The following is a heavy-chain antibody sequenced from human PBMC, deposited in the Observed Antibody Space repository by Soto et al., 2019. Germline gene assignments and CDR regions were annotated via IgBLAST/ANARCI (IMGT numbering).Heavy chain of an antibody. V-gene: IGHV4-59*01. CDR2: IYYSGST. CDR1: GGSISSYY. Sequence: PSETLSLTCTVSGGSISSYYWSWIRQPPGKGLEWIGYIYYSGSTNYNPSLKSRVTISVDTSKNQFSLKLSSVTAADTAVYYCARDWVPYYYDSSGYYARVGMDVWGKGTTVTVSS. D-gene: IGHD3-22*01. CDR3: ARDWVPYYYDSSGYYARVGMDV. J-gene: IGHJ6*04.